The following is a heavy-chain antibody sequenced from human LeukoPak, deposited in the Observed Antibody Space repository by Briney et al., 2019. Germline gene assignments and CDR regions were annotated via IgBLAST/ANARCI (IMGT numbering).Heavy chain of an antibody. J-gene: IGHJ3*02. CDR1: GYSFTSYW. D-gene: IGHD6-6*01. CDR3: ARLVFPDAFDI. CDR2: IYPSNSDT. Sequence: GESLKISCKGSGYSFTSYWIGWVRQVPGKGLEWMAIIYPSNSDTRYSPSFQGQVTISADKSIRTAYLQWSSLKASDTAMYYCARLVFPDAFDIWGQGTMVTVSS. V-gene: IGHV5-51*01.